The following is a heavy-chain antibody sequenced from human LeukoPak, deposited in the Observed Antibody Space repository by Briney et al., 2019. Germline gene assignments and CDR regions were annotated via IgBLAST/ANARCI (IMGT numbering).Heavy chain of an antibody. J-gene: IGHJ4*02. CDR1: GGSISSENHL. CDR2: IAGMSYL. D-gene: IGHD1-1*01. V-gene: IGHV4-39*01. CDR3: TRQRAFEVLDY. Sequence: SSETLSLTCTVSGGSISSENHLWVWVRQPPGGRLEWIAGIAGMSYLQYNQFFRSRVTISVDTSKNQFSLKLSSVTAADSAVYYCTRQRAFEVLDYWGQGTLVTVSS.